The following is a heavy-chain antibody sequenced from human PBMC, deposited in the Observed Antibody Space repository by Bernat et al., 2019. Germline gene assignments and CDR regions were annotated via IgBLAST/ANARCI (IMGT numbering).Heavy chain of an antibody. V-gene: IGHV3-7*03. CDR1: GFTFSSYW. J-gene: IGHJ3*02. D-gene: IGHD5-12*01. CDR2: IKQDGSEK. Sequence: EVQLVESGGGLVQPGGSLRLSCAASGFTFSSYWMTWVRQAPGKGLEWVANIKQDGSEKYYVDSVKGRFTISSDNAKNSLYLQMNSLRAEDTAVYYCAREMSGYVEGDAFDIWGQGTMVTVSS. CDR3: AREMSGYVEGDAFDI.